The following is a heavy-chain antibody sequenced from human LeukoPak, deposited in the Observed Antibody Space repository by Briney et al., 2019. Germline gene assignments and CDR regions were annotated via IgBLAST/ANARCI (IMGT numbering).Heavy chain of an antibody. D-gene: IGHD3-10*01. J-gene: IGHJ2*01. V-gene: IGHV3-11*05. CDR1: GFTFSDYY. Sequence: GGSLRLSCAASGFTFSDYYMSWIRQAPGKGLEWVSYISSSGYTNYADSVKGRFTISRDNSMDTLYLQMNSLRAEDTAVYYCAKDPGGYWFFDLWGRGTLVTVSS. CDR2: ISSSGYT. CDR3: AKDPGGYWFFDL.